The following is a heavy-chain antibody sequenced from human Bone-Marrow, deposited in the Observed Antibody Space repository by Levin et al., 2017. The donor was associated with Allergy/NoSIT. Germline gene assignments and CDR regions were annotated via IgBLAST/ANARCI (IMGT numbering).Heavy chain of an antibody. D-gene: IGHD6-6*01. V-gene: IGHV4-31*03. CDR2: IYYSGST. CDR3: ATQYSSASGWFDP. J-gene: IGHJ5*02. Sequence: PSETLSLTCTVSGGSISSGGYYWSWIRQHPGKGLEWIGYIYYSGSTYYNPSLKSRVTISVDTSKNQFSLKLSSVTAADTAVYYCATQYSSASGWFDPWGQGTLVTVSS. CDR1: GGSISSGGYY.